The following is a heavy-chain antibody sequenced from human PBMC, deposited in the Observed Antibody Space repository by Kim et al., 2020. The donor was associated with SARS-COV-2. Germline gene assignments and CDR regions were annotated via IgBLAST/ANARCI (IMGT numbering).Heavy chain of an antibody. CDR1: GFTFSSYG. J-gene: IGHJ4*02. CDR3: AKDYFRFVVVPAAFDY. V-gene: IGHV3-30*18. Sequence: GGSLRLSCAASGFTFSSYGMHWVRQAPGKGLEWVAVISYDGSNKYYADSVKGRFTISRDNSKNTLYLQMNSLRAEDTAVYYCAKDYFRFVVVPAAFDYWGQGTLVTVSS. D-gene: IGHD2-2*01. CDR2: ISYDGSNK.